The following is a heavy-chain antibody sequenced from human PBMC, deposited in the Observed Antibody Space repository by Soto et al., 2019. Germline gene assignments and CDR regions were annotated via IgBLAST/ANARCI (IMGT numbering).Heavy chain of an antibody. Sequence: GGSLRLSCAASGFTFSSYSMNWVRQAPGKGLEWVYYISSSSTIYYADSVKGLFTISRDNAKNSLYLQMNSLRDEGTAVYYCARPWGPHTHYHLYXWGQGTTVTVSX. V-gene: IGHV3-48*02. CDR1: GFTFSSYS. CDR2: ISSSSTI. J-gene: IGHJ4*02. CDR3: ARPWGPHTHYHLYX. D-gene: IGHD3-3*01.